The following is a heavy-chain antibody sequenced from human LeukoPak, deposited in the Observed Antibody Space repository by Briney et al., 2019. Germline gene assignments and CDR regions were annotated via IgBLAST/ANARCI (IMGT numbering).Heavy chain of an antibody. Sequence: PGGSLRLSCAASGYRFSSHGMHWVRQAPGKGLEWVAVIWYDGSTTYYADSVKGRFTISRDNSKNMLYLQMNSLRAEDTAVYYCARRIQGMAPYYFDYWGQGTLVTVSS. J-gene: IGHJ4*02. CDR2: IWYDGSTT. CDR1: GYRFSSHG. V-gene: IGHV3-33*01. CDR3: ARRIQGMAPYYFDY. D-gene: IGHD5-24*01.